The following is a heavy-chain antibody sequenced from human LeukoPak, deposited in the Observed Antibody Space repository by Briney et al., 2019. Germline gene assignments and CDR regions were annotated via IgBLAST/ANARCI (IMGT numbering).Heavy chain of an antibody. CDR3: AKVILGSCSSTSCFDY. Sequence: GGSLRLSCAASGFSFSSYGMHWVRQAPGKGLECVAFIRYDGSNKYYADSVKGRFTISRDNSKNTLYLQMNCLRAEDTAVYYCAKVILGSCSSTSCFDYWGQGTPVTVSS. D-gene: IGHD2-2*01. V-gene: IGHV3-30*02. J-gene: IGHJ4*02. CDR1: GFSFSSYG. CDR2: IRYDGSNK.